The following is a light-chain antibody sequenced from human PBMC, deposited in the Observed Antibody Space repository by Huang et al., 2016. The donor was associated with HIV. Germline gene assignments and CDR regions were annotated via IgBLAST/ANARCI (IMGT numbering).Light chain of an antibody. CDR3: QQSHGIPPYT. V-gene: IGKV1-39*01. J-gene: IGKJ2*01. CDR1: QDIGKY. CDR2: TAS. Sequence: DIQMTQSPSSLSASVGDRVTITCRASQDIGKYLNWYQQTPGKAPKLVISTASSLESGVPSRFSGSVSGTDFTLTISSLQLEDFATYYCQQSHGIPPYTFGQGTRLEIK.